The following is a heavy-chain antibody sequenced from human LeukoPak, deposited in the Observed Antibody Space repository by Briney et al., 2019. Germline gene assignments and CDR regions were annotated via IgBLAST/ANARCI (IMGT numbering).Heavy chain of an antibody. CDR1: GGSISSYY. Sequence: PSETLSLTCTVSGGSISSYYWSWIRQPPGKGLEWIGYIYYSGSTNYNPSLKSRVTISVDTSKNQFSLKLKSVTAADTAVYYCARRGYCSGGSCYSFDYWGQGTLVTVSS. D-gene: IGHD2-15*01. V-gene: IGHV4-59*01. CDR3: ARRGYCSGGSCYSFDY. J-gene: IGHJ4*02. CDR2: IYYSGST.